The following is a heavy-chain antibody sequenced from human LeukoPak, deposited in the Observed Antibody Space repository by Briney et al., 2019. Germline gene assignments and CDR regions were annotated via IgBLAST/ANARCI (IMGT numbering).Heavy chain of an antibody. CDR2: FDPEDGET. J-gene: IGHJ6*02. V-gene: IGHV1-24*01. CDR1: GYTLTELS. Sequence: ASVTVSCKVSGYTLTELSMHWVRQAPGKGLEWMGGFDPEDGETIYAQKFQGRVTMTEDTSTDTAYMELSSLRSEDTAVYYCATRRPYSSSWYAYYGMDVWGQGTTVTVSS. D-gene: IGHD6-13*01. CDR3: ATRRPYSSSWYAYYGMDV.